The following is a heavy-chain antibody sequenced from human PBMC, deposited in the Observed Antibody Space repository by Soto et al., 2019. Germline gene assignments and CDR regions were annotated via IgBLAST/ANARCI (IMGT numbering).Heavy chain of an antibody. V-gene: IGHV3-30*18. D-gene: IGHD4-17*01. Sequence: QVQLVESGGGVVQPGRSLRLSCAASGFTFSSYGMHWVRQAPGKGLEWVAVISYDGSNKYYADSVKGRFTISRDNSKNTLYLQMNSLRAEDTAVYYCAKDGGDYLPRYYFDYWGQGTLVTVSS. CDR2: ISYDGSNK. CDR1: GFTFSSYG. J-gene: IGHJ4*02. CDR3: AKDGGDYLPRYYFDY.